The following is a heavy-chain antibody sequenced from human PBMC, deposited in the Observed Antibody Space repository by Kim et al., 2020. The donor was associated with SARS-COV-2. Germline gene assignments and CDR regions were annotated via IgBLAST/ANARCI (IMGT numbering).Heavy chain of an antibody. V-gene: IGHV1-2*02. CDR2: INPNSGGT. J-gene: IGHJ6*02. Sequence: ASVKVSCKASGYTFTGYYMHWVRQAPGQGLEWMGWINPNSGGTNYAQKFQGRVTMTRDTSISTAYMELSRLRSDDTAVYYCARVLIVVGDYYYYGMDVWGQGTTVTVSS. D-gene: IGHD3-22*01. CDR1: GYTFTGYY. CDR3: ARVLIVVGDYYYYGMDV.